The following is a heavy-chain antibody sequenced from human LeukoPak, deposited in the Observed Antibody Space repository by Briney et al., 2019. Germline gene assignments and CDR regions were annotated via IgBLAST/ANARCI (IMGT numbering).Heavy chain of an antibody. J-gene: IGHJ4*02. Sequence: SETLSLTCAVYGGSFSGYYWSWIRQPPGKGLEWIGEINHSGSTNYNPSLKSRVTTSVDTSKNQFSLKLSSVTAADTAVYYCARVPSGYCSGGSCYLDYWGQGTLVTVSS. D-gene: IGHD2-15*01. CDR2: INHSGST. V-gene: IGHV4-34*01. CDR1: GGSFSGYY. CDR3: ARVPSGYCSGGSCYLDY.